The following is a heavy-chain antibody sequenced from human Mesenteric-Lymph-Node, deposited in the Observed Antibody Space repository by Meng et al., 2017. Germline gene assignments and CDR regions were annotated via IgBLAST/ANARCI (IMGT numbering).Heavy chain of an antibody. V-gene: IGHV4-39*07. D-gene: IGHD3-10*01. CDR2: IYYSGST. J-gene: IGHJ6*02. CDR3: ARDRDLRVDSYYYYGMDV. Sequence: SETLSLTCTVSGGSISSSSYYWGWIRQPPGKGLEWIGSIYYSGSTYYNPSLKSRVTISVDTSKNQFSLKLSSVTAADTAVYYCARDRDLRVDSYYYYGMDVWGQGTTVTVSS. CDR1: GGSISSSSYY.